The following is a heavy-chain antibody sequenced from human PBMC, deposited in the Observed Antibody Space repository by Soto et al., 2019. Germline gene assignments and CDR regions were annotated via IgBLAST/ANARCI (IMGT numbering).Heavy chain of an antibody. J-gene: IGHJ2*01. D-gene: IGHD2-2*01. Sequence: QVQLVQSGDEVKKPGASVKVSCKASGYTFTNYGISWVRQAPGQGLEWMGWISPYNGNTKYPQKLQGRVTMTTDTSTRTSYRERRSLRSDDTAVYFCARDGDRCTSTRCSPWPDTHVDLWGRGTLVTVSS. CDR3: ARDGDRCTSTRCSPWPDTHVDL. CDR1: GYTFTNYG. CDR2: ISPYNGNT. V-gene: IGHV1-18*01.